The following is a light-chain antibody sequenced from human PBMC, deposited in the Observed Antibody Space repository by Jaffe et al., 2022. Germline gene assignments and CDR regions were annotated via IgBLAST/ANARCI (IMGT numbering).Light chain of an antibody. J-gene: IGKJ2*01. Sequence: DILMTQSPSTLAASVGDRVNITCQASQSIGASLAWYQQKPGKAPKLLMYKSSTLVSGVPSRFSGSGSGTDFTLTISSLQPDDFATYYCQQCDGYPFTFGLGTKLEV. CDR3: QQCDGYPFT. CDR2: KSS. CDR1: QSIGAS. V-gene: IGKV1-5*03.